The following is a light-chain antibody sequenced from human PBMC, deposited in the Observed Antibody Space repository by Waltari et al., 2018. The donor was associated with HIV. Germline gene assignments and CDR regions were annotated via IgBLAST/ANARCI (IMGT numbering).Light chain of an antibody. CDR2: EVG. CDR1: SSDMSTYNR. Sequence: QSALTQPASVSGSPGQSITISCTDSSSDMSTYNRVPWYQQFPGKAPKRIIYEVGNRPSGVSNRFSGSKSGNTASLTISWLQAEDEADYYCSSYTTTNYYVFGPGTWVTVL. V-gene: IGLV2-14*01. CDR3: SSYTTTNYYV. J-gene: IGLJ1*01.